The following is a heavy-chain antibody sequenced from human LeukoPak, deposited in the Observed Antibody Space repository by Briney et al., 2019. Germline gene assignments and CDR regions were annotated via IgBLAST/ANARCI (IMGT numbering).Heavy chain of an antibody. J-gene: IGHJ4*02. CDR3: AKAPVTSCRGAYCYPFDY. D-gene: IGHD2-21*01. CDR1: GFTFSSYV. V-gene: IGHV3-30*04. Sequence: GGSLRLSCAASGFTFSSYVMHWVRQAPGKGLEWVALISYDGSNEYYADSVKGRFTISRDNSKNTLYVQMNSLRDEDTAVYYCAKAPVTSCRGAYCYPFDYWGQGTLVTVSS. CDR2: ISYDGSNE.